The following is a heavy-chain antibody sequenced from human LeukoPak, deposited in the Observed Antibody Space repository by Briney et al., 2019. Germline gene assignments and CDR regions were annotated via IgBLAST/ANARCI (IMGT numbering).Heavy chain of an antibody. Sequence: ASVKVSCTASGHTFTSYGISWVLQAPGQGHEWMGWISAYNGNTNYAQKLQGRVTMTTDTSTSTAYMELRSLRSDDTAVYYCARDSRDGYRDYYYGMDVWGQGTTVTVSS. J-gene: IGHJ6*02. CDR1: GHTFTSYG. CDR2: ISAYNGNT. D-gene: IGHD5-24*01. V-gene: IGHV1-18*01. CDR3: ARDSRDGYRDYYYGMDV.